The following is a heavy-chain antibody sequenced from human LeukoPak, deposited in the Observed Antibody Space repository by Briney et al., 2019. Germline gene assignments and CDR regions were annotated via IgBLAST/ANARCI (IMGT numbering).Heavy chain of an antibody. Sequence: SETLSLTCTVSGGSISSSSYYWGWIRQPPGKGLEWMGSIYYSGSTYYNPSLKSRVSISVDPSKSQFSLKLTSVTAADTAVYYCATHPLLDYWGQGSLVTVSS. V-gene: IGHV4-39*01. CDR3: ATHPLLDY. CDR2: IYYSGST. CDR1: GGSISSSSYY. J-gene: IGHJ4*02. D-gene: IGHD3-16*02.